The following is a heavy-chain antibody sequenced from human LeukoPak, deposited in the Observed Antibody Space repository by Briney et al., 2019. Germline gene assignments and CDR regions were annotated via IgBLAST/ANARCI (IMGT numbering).Heavy chain of an antibody. CDR1: EFTFSSYA. Sequence: GGSLRLSCAASEFTFSSYAMHWVRQAPGKGLEWVAFIRYDGSTKYYTDSVKGRFTISRDNAKNSLYLQMNSLRAEDTAVYYCAREGEITDVLRYFDWPGPPDYWGQGTLVTVSS. CDR2: IRYDGSTK. J-gene: IGHJ4*02. CDR3: AREGEITDVLRYFDWPGPPDY. V-gene: IGHV3-30*02. D-gene: IGHD3-9*01.